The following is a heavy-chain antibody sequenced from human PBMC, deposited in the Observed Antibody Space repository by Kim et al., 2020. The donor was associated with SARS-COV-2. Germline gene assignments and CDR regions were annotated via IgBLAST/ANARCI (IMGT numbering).Heavy chain of an antibody. CDR3: ARDLRYEAVADLDY. D-gene: IGHD6-19*01. V-gene: IGHV3-30*01. J-gene: IGHJ4*02. Sequence: VDAVEGRFTISEDTSKTTQYLQMNSLGAEDTAVYYCARDLRYEAVADLDYWGQGTLVTVSS.